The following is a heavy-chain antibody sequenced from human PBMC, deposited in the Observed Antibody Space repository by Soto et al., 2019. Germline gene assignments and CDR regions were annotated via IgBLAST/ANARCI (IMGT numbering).Heavy chain of an antibody. V-gene: IGHV3-33*01. Sequence: GGSLRLSCAASGLTFSSYGMHWVRQAPGKGLEWVAVIWYAGSNKYYADSVKGRFTVSRDNSKNTLYLQMNSLRAEDTAVYYCARGFTVVDHAFEIWGQVTMVTVSS. CDR1: GLTFSSYG. CDR3: ARGFTVVDHAFEI. J-gene: IGHJ3*02. CDR2: IWYAGSNK. D-gene: IGHD2-15*01.